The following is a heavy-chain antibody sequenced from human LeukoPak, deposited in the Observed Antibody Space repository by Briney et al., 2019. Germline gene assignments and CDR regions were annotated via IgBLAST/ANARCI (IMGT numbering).Heavy chain of an antibody. V-gene: IGHV1-18*01. CDR3: ARQDYYDSSGYYYPTFDY. CDR2: ISAYNGNT. CDR1: GYTFTSYS. J-gene: IGHJ4*02. D-gene: IGHD3-22*01. Sequence: GASVKVSCEASGYTFTSYSISWVRQAPGQGLEWMGWISAYNGNTNYAQKLQGRVTMTTDTSTSTAYMELRSLRSDDTAVYYCARQDYYDSSGYYYPTFDYWGQGTLVTVSS.